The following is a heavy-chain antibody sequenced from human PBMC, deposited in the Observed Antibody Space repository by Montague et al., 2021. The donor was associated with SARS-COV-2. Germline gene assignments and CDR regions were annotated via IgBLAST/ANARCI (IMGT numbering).Heavy chain of an antibody. J-gene: IGHJ4*02. D-gene: IGHD2-2*01. CDR1: GDSVSRNSAA. Sequence: CAISGDSVSRNSAAWNWIRQSPSRGLEWLGRTYYRSKWYNDYAVSVKSRVTINPDTSKNQFSLQLNSVTPEDSAVYYCARIPVGSKYYFDFWGQGTLVTVSS. CDR2: TYYRSKWYN. CDR3: ARIPVGSKYYFDF. V-gene: IGHV6-1*01.